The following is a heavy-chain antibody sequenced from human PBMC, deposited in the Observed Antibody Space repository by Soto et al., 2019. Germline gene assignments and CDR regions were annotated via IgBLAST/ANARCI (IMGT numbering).Heavy chain of an antibody. CDR2: ISSSSSYI. Sequence: EVQLVESGGGLVKPGGSLRLSCAASGFTFSSYSMNWVRQAPGKGLEWVSSISSSSSYIYYADSVKGRFTISRDNAKNSLYLQMNSLRADDTAVYYCARVGEGDYHFDYWGQGTLVTVSS. J-gene: IGHJ4*02. CDR1: GFTFSSYS. D-gene: IGHD4-17*01. CDR3: ARVGEGDYHFDY. V-gene: IGHV3-21*01.